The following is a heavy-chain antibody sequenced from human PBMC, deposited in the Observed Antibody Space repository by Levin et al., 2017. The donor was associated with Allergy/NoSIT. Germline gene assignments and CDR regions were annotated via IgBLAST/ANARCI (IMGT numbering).Heavy chain of an antibody. V-gene: IGHV4-31*03. CDR1: GGSMSGGDFY. D-gene: IGHD3-10*01. CDR3: ARDECAWFGECYGMDV. Sequence: SCTVSGGSMSGGDFYWSWIRQYPGKGLEWIGFIHHRGSAYYNPSLKSRITISLDTSKSQFSLKLTSVSAADTAVYFCARDECAWFGECYGMDVWGQGTTVTVSS. J-gene: IGHJ6*02. CDR2: IHHRGSA.